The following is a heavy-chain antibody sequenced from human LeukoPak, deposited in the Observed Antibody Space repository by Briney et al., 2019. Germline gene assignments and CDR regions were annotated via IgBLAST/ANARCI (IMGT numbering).Heavy chain of an antibody. J-gene: IGHJ4*02. CDR1: GFTFSAYV. CDR2: ISSGGSTI. Sequence: GGSLRLSCAASGFTFSAYVMNWVRQAPGKGLEWVSYISSGGSTIHYADSVKGRFTISRDNAKNSLYLQMNSLRAEDTAVYYCARDLTYCGGDCPGPFDYWGQGTVVTVSS. V-gene: IGHV3-48*03. CDR3: ARDLTYCGGDCPGPFDY. D-gene: IGHD2-21*02.